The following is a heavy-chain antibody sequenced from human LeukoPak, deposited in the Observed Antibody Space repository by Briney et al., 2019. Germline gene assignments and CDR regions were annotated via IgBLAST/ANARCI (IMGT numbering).Heavy chain of an antibody. J-gene: IGHJ4*02. CDR1: GGSFSGYH. D-gene: IGHD3-22*01. CDR3: ARSDSSGYQVDY. V-gene: IGHV4-59*01. CDR2: IYYSGST. Sequence: SETLSLTCGVYGGSFSGYHWSWIRQPPGKGLEWIGYIYYSGSTNYNPSLKSRVTISVDTSKNQFSLKLSSVTAADTAVYYCARSDSSGYQVDYWGQGTLVTVSS.